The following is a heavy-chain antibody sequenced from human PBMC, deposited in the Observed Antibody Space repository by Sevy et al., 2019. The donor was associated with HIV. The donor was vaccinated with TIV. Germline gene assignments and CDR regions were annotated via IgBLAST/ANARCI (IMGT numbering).Heavy chain of an antibody. CDR2: ISGSGGST. CDR3: AKDRGSSGWYIRYYFDY. Sequence: GGSVRLSCAASGFTFSSYAMSWVRQAPGKGLEWVSAISGSGGSTYYAATVKGQLPISRANSKNTLYLQMNSLRAEDTAVYYCAKDRGSSGWYIRYYFDYWGQGTLVTVSS. V-gene: IGHV3-23*01. CDR1: GFTFSSYA. J-gene: IGHJ4*02. D-gene: IGHD6-19*01.